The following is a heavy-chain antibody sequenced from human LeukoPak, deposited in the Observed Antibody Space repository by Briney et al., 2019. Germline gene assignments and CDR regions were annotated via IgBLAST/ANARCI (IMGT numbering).Heavy chain of an antibody. J-gene: IGHJ4*02. CDR2: IYTTGNT. CDR1: GGSISSDDYY. Sequence: SETLSLTCTESGGSISSDDYYWNWIRQPAGRGLEWIGRIYTTGNTMYNPSLESRVSMSIDTSKNQVSLKVKSVTAADTAVFYCARGGTLFTFFDSWGQGTLVTVSS. D-gene: IGHD2/OR15-2a*01. V-gene: IGHV4-61*02. CDR3: ARGGTLFTFFDS.